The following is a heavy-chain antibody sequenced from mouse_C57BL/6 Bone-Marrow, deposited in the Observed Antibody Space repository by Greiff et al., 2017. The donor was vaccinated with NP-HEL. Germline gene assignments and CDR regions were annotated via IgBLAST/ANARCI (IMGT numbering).Heavy chain of an antibody. CDR2: IYPGDGST. CDR3: TDGYYGYFDV. J-gene: IGHJ1*03. Sequence: QVQLQQSDAGLVKPGASVKISCTASGYTFTDYTIPWLPQRPDQGLEWIGYIYPGDGSTKYNEKFKGKSTLTTDKSSSTAYMPLNHLTSEDSAVSFCTDGYYGYFDVWGTGTTVTVSS. V-gene: IGHV1-78*01. D-gene: IGHD2-3*01. CDR1: GYTFTDYT.